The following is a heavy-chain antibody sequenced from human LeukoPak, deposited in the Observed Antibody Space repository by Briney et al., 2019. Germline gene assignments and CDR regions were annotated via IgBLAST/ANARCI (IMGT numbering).Heavy chain of an antibody. V-gene: IGHV3-9*01. CDR2: ISWNSGSI. CDR1: GFTFSSYE. D-gene: IGHD5-18*01. CDR3: AKDMSRGEGYSYGYASDY. Sequence: PGGSLRLSCAASGFTFSSYEMNWVRQAPGKGLEWVSGISWNSGSIGYADSVKGRFTISRDNAKNSLYLQMNSLRAEDTALYYCAKDMSRGEGYSYGYASDYWGQGTLVTVSS. J-gene: IGHJ4*02.